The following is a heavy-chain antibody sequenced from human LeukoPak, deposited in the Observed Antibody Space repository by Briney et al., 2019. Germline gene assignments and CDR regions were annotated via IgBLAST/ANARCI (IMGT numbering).Heavy chain of an antibody. Sequence: ASVKVSCKASGYTFTSYGITWVRQAPGQGLEWMGWISAYNGNTNYAQKLQGRVTTTTDTSTSTAYMEVRSLRSDDTAVYYCASGTYGDYAVYWGQGTLVTVSS. J-gene: IGHJ4*02. V-gene: IGHV1-18*01. CDR2: ISAYNGNT. CDR1: GYTFTSYG. CDR3: ASGTYGDYAVY. D-gene: IGHD4-17*01.